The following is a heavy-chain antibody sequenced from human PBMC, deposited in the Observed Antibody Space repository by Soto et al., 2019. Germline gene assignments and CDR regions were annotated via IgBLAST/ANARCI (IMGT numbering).Heavy chain of an antibody. CDR3: ARPTRQWLGLRYYYGMDV. D-gene: IGHD6-19*01. CDR2: INHSGST. J-gene: IGHJ6*02. Sequence: PSETLSLTCAVYGGSFSGYYWSWIRQPPGKGLEWIGEINHSGSTNYNPSLKSRVTISVDTSKNQFSLKLSSVTAADTAVYYCARPTRQWLGLRYYYGMDVGGQGTTVT. CDR1: GGSFSGYY. V-gene: IGHV4-34*01.